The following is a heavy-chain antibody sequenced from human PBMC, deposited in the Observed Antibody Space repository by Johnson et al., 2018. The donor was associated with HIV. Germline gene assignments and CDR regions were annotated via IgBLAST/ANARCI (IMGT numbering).Heavy chain of an antibody. CDR3: AKPRSLWLEGAFDI. CDR1: GFSFSSYG. Sequence: QVQLVESGGGVVQPGGSLRFSCAASGFSFSSYGMHWVRQAPGKGLEWVAFIQYDGSNKYYADSVKGRFTISRDNSKNTLYLQMNSRRAEDTAVYYCAKPRSLWLEGAFDIWGQGTMVTVSS. CDR2: IQYDGSNK. D-gene: IGHD3-10*01. J-gene: IGHJ3*02. V-gene: IGHV3-30*02.